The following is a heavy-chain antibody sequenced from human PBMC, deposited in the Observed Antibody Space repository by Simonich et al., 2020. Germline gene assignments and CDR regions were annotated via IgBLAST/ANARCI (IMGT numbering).Heavy chain of an antibody. CDR3: ARHLQLGPFDY. D-gene: IGHD1-1*01. CDR2: INPTGST. CDR1: GGSFSGYY. J-gene: IGHJ4*02. V-gene: IGHV4-34*01. Sequence: QVQLQQWGAGLLKPSETLSLTCAVYGGSFSGYYWSWIRPSPRKGLEWIGEINPTGSTNYNPSLKSRVTISVDTSKNQFSLKLSSVTAADTAVYYCARHLQLGPFDYWGQGTLVTVSS.